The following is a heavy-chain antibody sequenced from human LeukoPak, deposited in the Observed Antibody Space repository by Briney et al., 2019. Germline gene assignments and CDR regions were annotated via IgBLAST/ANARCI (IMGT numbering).Heavy chain of an antibody. V-gene: IGHV4-39*01. J-gene: IGHJ4*02. CDR1: GGSMSSSGYY. CDR2: LYYSGYI. Sequence: SETLSLTCTVSGGSMSSSGYYGVWIRQPPGKGLEWIGSLYYSGYIYYNPSLKSRVAISVDKSKNQFSLRLNSVTAADMAVYYCARPDLWGQGTLVTVAS. CDR3: ARPDL.